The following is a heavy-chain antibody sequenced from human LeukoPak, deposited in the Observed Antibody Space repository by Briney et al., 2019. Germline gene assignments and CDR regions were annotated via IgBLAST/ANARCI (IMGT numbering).Heavy chain of an antibody. D-gene: IGHD2-8*01. Sequence: SETLSLTCAVYGGSFSGYYWSWIRQPPGKGLEWIGEINHSGSTNYNPSLKSRVTISVDTSKNQFSLKLSSVTAADTAVYYCARGLYLERAFDIWGQGTMVTVSS. J-gene: IGHJ3*02. CDR3: ARGLYLERAFDI. V-gene: IGHV4-34*01. CDR1: GGSFSGYY. CDR2: INHSGST.